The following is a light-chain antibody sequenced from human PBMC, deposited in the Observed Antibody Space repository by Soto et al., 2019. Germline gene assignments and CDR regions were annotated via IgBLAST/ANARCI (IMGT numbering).Light chain of an antibody. CDR1: QSVSSNY. J-gene: IGKJ1*01. CDR2: GAS. V-gene: IGKV3-20*01. CDR3: QQSYSSPPT. Sequence: EIVLTQSPGTLSLSPWERATLSCRASQSVSSNYLAWYQQKPGQAPRLLIYGASSRATGIPDRFSGSGSGTDFTLTISSLQPEDFATYYCQQSYSSPPTFGQGTKVDIK.